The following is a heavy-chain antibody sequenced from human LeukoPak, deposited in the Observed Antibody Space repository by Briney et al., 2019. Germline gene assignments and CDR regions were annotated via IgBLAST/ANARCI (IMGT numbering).Heavy chain of an antibody. D-gene: IGHD2-2*01. V-gene: IGHV3-53*01. CDR2: IYSGGST. CDR1: GFIVSSNY. J-gene: IGHJ1*01. Sequence: PGGSLRLSCAASGFIVSSNYMSWVRQAPGKGLEWVSVIYSGGSTYYADSVKGRFTISRDNSKNTLYLQMNSLRVEDTAVYYCVRGQSTLGYFQEWGQGTPVTVSS. CDR3: VRGQSTLGYFQE.